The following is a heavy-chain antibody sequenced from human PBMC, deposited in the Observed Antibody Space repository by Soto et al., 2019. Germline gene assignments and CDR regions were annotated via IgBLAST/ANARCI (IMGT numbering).Heavy chain of an antibody. CDR2: IYYSGST. CDR3: ARFSGGEGRNWFDP. CDR1: GGSISSGGYY. D-gene: IGHD6-25*01. J-gene: IGHJ5*02. Sequence: PSETLSLTCTVSGGSISSGGYYWSWIRQHPGKGLEWIGYIYYSGSTYYNPSLKSRVTISVDTSKNQFSLKLSSVTAADTAVYYCARFSGGEGRNWFDPWGQGTLVTSPQ. V-gene: IGHV4-31*03.